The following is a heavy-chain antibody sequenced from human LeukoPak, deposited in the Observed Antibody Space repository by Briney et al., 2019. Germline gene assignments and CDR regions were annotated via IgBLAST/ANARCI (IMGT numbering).Heavy chain of an antibody. D-gene: IGHD6-13*01. V-gene: IGHV1-69*04. CDR2: IIPIFGIA. CDR1: GGTFSDYA. Sequence: ASVKVSCKASGGTFSDYAISWVRQAPGQGLEWMGRIIPIFGIANYAQKFQGRVTITADKSTSTAYMELSSLRSEDTAVYYCARDSGSSWSNRQYNWFDPWGQGTLDTVSS. CDR3: ARDSGSSWSNRQYNWFDP. J-gene: IGHJ5*02.